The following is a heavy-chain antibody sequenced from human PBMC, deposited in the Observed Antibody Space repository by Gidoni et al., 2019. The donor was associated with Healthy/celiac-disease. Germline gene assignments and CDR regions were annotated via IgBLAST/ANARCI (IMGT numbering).Heavy chain of an antibody. D-gene: IGHD3-3*01. Sequence: QVQLQESGPGLVKPSETLSLTGTVSGGSISSYYWSWIRQPPGKGLEWIGYIYYSGSTNYNPSLKSRVTISVDTSKNQFSLKLSSVTAADTAVYYCARSETVSGFDYWGQGTLVTVSS. J-gene: IGHJ4*02. CDR1: GGSISSYY. CDR3: ARSETVSGFDY. V-gene: IGHV4-59*01. CDR2: IYYSGST.